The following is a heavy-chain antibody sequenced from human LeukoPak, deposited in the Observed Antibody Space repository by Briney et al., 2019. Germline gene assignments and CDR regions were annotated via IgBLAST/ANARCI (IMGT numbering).Heavy chain of an antibody. CDR3: AILSGSSGYYWGFDY. Sequence: GGSLRLSCAASGFTFGDYYMSWIRQAPGKGLEWVSYISSSGSTIYYADSVKGRFTISRDNAKNSLYLQMNSLRAEDTAVYYCAILSGSSGYYWGFDYWGQGTLVTVSS. J-gene: IGHJ4*02. CDR1: GFTFGDYY. D-gene: IGHD3-22*01. V-gene: IGHV3-11*01. CDR2: ISSSGSTI.